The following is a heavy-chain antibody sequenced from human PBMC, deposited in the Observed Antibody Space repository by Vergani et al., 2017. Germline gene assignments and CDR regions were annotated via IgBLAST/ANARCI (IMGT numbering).Heavy chain of an antibody. CDR2: ISYDGSNK. CDR1: GFTFSSYA. J-gene: IGHJ3*02. Sequence: QVQLVESGGGVVQPGRSLRLSCAASGFTFSSYAMHWVRQAPGKGLEWVAVISYDGSNKYYADSVKGRFTISRDNSKNTLYLQMNSLRAEDTAVYYCARETYYYEGDYSAYAFDIWAKGQWSPSLQ. CDR3: ARETYYYEGDYSAYAFDI. V-gene: IGHV3-30-3*01. D-gene: IGHD3-22*01.